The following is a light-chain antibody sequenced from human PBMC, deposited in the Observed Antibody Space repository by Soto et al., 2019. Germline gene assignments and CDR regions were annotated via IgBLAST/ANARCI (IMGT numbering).Light chain of an antibody. CDR3: AAWDVSLSGWQ. Sequence: QSVLTQPPSASGTPGQSVTISCSGSSSNIGKNTVNWYQQLPGTAPKLLMYHNDNRPSGVPDRFSGSKSGTSASLAISGLQSEDEADYYCAAWDVSLSGWQFGGGTQLTVL. CDR1: SSNIGKNT. CDR2: HND. V-gene: IGLV1-44*01. J-gene: IGLJ3*02.